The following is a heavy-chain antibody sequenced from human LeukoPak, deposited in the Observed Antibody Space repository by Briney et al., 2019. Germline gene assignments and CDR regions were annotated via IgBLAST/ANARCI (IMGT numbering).Heavy chain of an antibody. D-gene: IGHD3-10*01. V-gene: IGHV4-34*01. J-gene: IGHJ5*02. CDR3: ARLGSGLTMVRGAKQRYNWFDP. Sequence: SETLSLTCAVYGGSFSGYYWSWIRQPPGKGLELSGEINHSGSTNYNPSLKSRVTISVDTSKNQFSLKLSSVTAADTAVYYCARLGSGLTMVRGAKQRYNWFDPWGQGTLVTVSS. CDR1: GGSFSGYY. CDR2: INHSGST.